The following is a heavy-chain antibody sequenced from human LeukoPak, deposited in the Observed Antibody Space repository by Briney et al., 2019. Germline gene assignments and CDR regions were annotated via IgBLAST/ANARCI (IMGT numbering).Heavy chain of an antibody. D-gene: IGHD2-2*01. Sequence: GGSLRLSCAASGFTFSSYAMSWVRQAPGKGLEWVSAISGSGGSTYYADSVKGRFTISRDNAKNSLYLQMNSLRAEDTAVYYCARASRVVPAWGAFDIWGQGTMVTVSS. CDR2: ISGSGGST. J-gene: IGHJ3*02. V-gene: IGHV3-23*01. CDR3: ARASRVVPAWGAFDI. CDR1: GFTFSSYA.